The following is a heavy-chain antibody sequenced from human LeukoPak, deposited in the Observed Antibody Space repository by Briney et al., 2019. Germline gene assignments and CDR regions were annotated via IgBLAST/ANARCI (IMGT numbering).Heavy chain of an antibody. CDR3: ARGVEPLAANTLAY. CDR1: GFTVITND. CDR2: LYSDGNT. J-gene: IGHJ4*02. Sequence: GGSLRLSRAASGFTVITNDMTWVRQAPGKGLEWVSVLYSDGNTKYADSVQGRFTIPRDNSKNTLYLEMNSLSPDDTAVYYCARGVEPLAANTLAYWGQGTLVTVSS. V-gene: IGHV3-53*01. D-gene: IGHD1-14*01.